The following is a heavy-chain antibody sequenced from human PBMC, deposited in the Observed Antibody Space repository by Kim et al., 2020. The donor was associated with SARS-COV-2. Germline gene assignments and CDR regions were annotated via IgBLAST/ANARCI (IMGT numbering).Heavy chain of an antibody. D-gene: IGHD2-15*01. V-gene: IGHV1-69*13. CDR3: ARGYCSGGSCYSSFSPAYYMDV. Sequence: SVKVSCKASGGTFSSYAISWVRQAPGQGLEWMGGIIPIFGTANYAQKFQGRVTITADESTSTAYMELSSLRSEDTAVYYCARGYCSGGSCYSSFSPAYYMDVWGKGTTVTVSS. CDR2: IIPIFGTA. CDR1: GGTFSSYA. J-gene: IGHJ6*03.